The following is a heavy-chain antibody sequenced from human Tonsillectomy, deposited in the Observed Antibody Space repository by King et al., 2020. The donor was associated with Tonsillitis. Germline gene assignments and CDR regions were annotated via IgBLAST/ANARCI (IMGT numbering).Heavy chain of an antibody. D-gene: IGHD3-22*01. CDR2: IDHSGIT. V-gene: IGHV4-34*01. CDR3: SRGSSFYYDNSAKPYYFHFYMDV. Sequence: VQLQQWGAGLLKPSETLSLTCAVYGGSFSDYFWSWVRQPPGKGLEWIGEIDHSGITNYNPSLKSRVTMSVDTSKNQFSLKLTSVTAADTAVYYCSRGSSFYYDNSAKPYYFHFYMDVWGKGTTVTVSS. CDR1: GGSFSDYF. J-gene: IGHJ6*03.